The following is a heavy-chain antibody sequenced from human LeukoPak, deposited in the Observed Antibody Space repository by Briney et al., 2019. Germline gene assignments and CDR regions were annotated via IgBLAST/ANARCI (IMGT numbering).Heavy chain of an antibody. Sequence: GGSLRLSCAASGFTFSSYAMSWVRQAPGKGLEWVSAISGSGGSTYYADSVKGRFTISRDNSKNTLYLKMGSLRAEDTAVYYCAKVVGPLHPPGLCFDYWGQGTLVTVSS. CDR2: ISGSGGST. CDR1: GFTFSSYA. D-gene: IGHD1-26*01. V-gene: IGHV3-23*01. CDR3: AKVVGPLHPPGLCFDY. J-gene: IGHJ4*02.